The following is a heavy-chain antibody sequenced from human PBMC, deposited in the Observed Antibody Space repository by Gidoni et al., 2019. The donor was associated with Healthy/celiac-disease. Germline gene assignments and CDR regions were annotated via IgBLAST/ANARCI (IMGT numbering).Heavy chain of an antibody. J-gene: IGHJ6*02. CDR2: ISSSSSYT. CDR1: GFTFSDSY. CDR3: ARGGGYNNYYYYGMDV. V-gene: IGHV3-11*06. Sequence: QVQLVESGGGLVKPGGSLRLSCAASGFTFSDSYMSWIRQAPGKGLEWVSYISSSSSYTNYADSVKGRFTISRDNAKNSLYLQMNSLRAEDTAVYYCARGGGYNNYYYYGMDVWGQGTTVTVSS. D-gene: IGHD5-12*01.